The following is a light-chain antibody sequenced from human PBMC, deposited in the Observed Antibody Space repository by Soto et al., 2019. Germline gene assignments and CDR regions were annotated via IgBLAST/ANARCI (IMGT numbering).Light chain of an antibody. CDR3: SSYTSSSMRV. CDR2: DVI. CDR1: SSDVGGYNY. Sequence: QSALTQPASVSGSPGQSITISCTGTSSDVGGYNYVSWYQQHPGKAPKLMIYDVIHRPSGVSNRFSGSKSGNTASLTISGLQAEDEADYYCSSYTSSSMRVFGGGTKLTVL. V-gene: IGLV2-14*01. J-gene: IGLJ2*01.